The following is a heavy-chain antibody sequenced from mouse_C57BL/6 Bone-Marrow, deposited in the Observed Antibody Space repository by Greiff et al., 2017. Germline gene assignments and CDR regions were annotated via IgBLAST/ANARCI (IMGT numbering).Heavy chain of an antibody. CDR3: TLFYDDDDDGDFSYAMDY. V-gene: IGHV14-4*01. D-gene: IGHD2-4*01. J-gene: IGHJ4*01. CDR1: GFNIKDDY. Sequence: VQLKESGAELVRPGASVKLSCTASGFNIKDDYMHWVKQRPEQGLEWIGWIDPENGDTEYASKFQGKATITADTSSNTAYLQLSSLTSEDTAVYYCTLFYDDDDDGDFSYAMDYWGQGTSVTVSS. CDR2: IDPENGDT.